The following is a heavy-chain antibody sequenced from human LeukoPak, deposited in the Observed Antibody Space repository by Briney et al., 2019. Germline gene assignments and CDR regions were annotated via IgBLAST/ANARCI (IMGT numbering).Heavy chain of an antibody. CDR2: IIPILGIA. Sequence: SVKVSCKASGGTFSSYTISWVRQAPGQGLEWMGRIIPILGIANYAQKFQGRVTITADKSTSTAYMELSSLRSEDTAVYYCAGARCRLVRYDAFDIWGQGTMVTVSS. CDR3: AGARCRLVRYDAFDI. J-gene: IGHJ3*02. V-gene: IGHV1-69*02. CDR1: GGTFSSYT. D-gene: IGHD3-10*01.